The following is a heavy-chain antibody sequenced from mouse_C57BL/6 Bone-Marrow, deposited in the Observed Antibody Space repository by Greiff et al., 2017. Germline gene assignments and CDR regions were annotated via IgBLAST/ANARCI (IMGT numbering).Heavy chain of an antibody. V-gene: IGHV1-62-2*01. D-gene: IGHD2-3*01. CDR3: ARQEDDGYCFDY. CDR1: GYTFTEYT. CDR2: FYPGSGSI. J-gene: IGHJ2*01. Sequence: VMLVESGAELVKPGASVKLSCKASGYTFTEYTIHWVKQRSGQGLEWIGWFYPGSGSIKYNEKFKDKDTLTADKSSSTVYMELSRLTSEDSAVYFCARQEDDGYCFDYWGQGTTLTVSS.